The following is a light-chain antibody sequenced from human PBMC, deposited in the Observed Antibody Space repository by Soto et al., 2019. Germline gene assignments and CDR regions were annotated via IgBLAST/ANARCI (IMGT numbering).Light chain of an antibody. V-gene: IGLV2-14*03. CDR3: TSYTSGIVM. Sequence: QSALTQPASVSGSPGQSITISCTGTSNDVGGSDYVSWYQHHPGKAPKLMIYDVSHRPSHISNRFSASKSGFSASLTISGLQAEDEADYYCTSYTSGIVMFGGGTQLTVL. CDR2: DVS. CDR1: SNDVGGSDY. J-gene: IGLJ3*02.